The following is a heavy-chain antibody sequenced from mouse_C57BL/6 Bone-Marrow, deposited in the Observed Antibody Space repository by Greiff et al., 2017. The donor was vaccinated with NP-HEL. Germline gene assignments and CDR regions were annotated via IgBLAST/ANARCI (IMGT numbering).Heavy chain of an antibody. Sequence: DVHLVESGGGLVKPGGSLKLSCAASGFTFSSYAMSWVRQTPEKRLEWVATISDGGSYTYYPDNVKGRFTISRDNAKNNLYLQMSHLKSEDTAMYYCARESYYYGTYFDYWGQGTTLTVSS. CDR2: ISDGGSYT. CDR1: GFTFSSYA. V-gene: IGHV5-4*01. CDR3: ARESYYYGTYFDY. J-gene: IGHJ2*01. D-gene: IGHD1-1*01.